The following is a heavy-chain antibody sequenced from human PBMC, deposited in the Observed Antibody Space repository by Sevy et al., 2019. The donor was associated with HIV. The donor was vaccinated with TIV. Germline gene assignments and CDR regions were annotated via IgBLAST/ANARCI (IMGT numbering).Heavy chain of an antibody. D-gene: IGHD5-12*01. Sequence: ASVKVSCKASGYMFTNYDIHWVRQATGQGLEWLGWINPNSGNTAYAQKFQGRVTMTRNTSISTAYLELSSLRSDDTAVYYCARVWDERWLQPDDAFDIWGQGTMVTVSS. V-gene: IGHV1-8*02. CDR3: ARVWDERWLQPDDAFDI. CDR2: INPNSGNT. J-gene: IGHJ3*02. CDR1: GYMFTNYD.